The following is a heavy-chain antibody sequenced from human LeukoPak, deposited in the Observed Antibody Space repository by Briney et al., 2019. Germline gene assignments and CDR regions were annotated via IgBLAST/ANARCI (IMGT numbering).Heavy chain of an antibody. CDR2: ISYDGSNK. D-gene: IGHD3-3*01. V-gene: IGHV3-30*18. CDR3: AKDQGLSAPDY. CDR1: GFTFSTSG. Sequence: GGSLRLSCAASGFTFSTSGMHWVRQAPGKGLEWVALISYDGSNKYYGDSVKGRFTISRDNSKSTLYLQVNSLRAEDTAVYYCAKDQGLSAPDYWGQGTLVTVSS. J-gene: IGHJ4*02.